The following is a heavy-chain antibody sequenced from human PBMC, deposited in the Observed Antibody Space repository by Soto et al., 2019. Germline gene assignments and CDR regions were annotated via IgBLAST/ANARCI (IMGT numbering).Heavy chain of an antibody. J-gene: IGHJ1*01. CDR3: ARSAKKAGLPDF. CDR1: GFSFIDYS. Sequence: ASVKVSCKASGFSFIDYSILWVRQAPGQSLEWLGWINAGNGNTKYSHKFQDRVTITSDTSATTTYMELRSLRSEDTAVFYCARSAKKAGLPDFWGQGTLVTVYS. D-gene: IGHD5-12*01. V-gene: IGHV1-3*01. CDR2: INAGNGNT.